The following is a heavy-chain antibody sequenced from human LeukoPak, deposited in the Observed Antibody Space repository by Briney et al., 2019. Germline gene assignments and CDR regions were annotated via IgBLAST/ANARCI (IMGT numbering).Heavy chain of an antibody. CDR2: IYYSGST. Sequence: SETLSLTCAVYGGSLSGYCWSWIRQPPGKGLEWIGYIYYSGSTYYNPSLKSRVTISVDTSKNQFSLKLSSVTAADTAVYYCASRDGYNSFDYWGQGTLVTVSS. CDR3: ASRDGYNSFDY. CDR1: GGSLSGYC. D-gene: IGHD5-24*01. J-gene: IGHJ4*02. V-gene: IGHV4-30-4*08.